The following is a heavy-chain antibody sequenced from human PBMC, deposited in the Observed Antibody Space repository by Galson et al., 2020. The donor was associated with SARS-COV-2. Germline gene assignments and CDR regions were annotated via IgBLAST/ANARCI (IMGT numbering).Heavy chain of an antibody. D-gene: IGHD3-16*01. CDR1: GFTVSSNY. V-gene: IGHV3-53*04. J-gene: IGHJ2*01. CDR2: IYSGGST. CDR3: ARRRYDYVGDWYFDL. Sequence: QAGGSLRLSCAASGFTVSSNYMSWVRQAPGKGLEWVSVIYSGGSTYYADSVKGRFTISRHNSKNTLYLQMNSLRAEDTAVYYCARRRYDYVGDWYFDLWGRGTLVTVSS.